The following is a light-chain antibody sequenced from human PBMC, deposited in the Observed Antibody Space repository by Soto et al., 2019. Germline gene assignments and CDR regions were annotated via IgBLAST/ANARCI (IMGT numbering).Light chain of an antibody. CDR3: SSYTTTSTPVV. Sequence: QSALTQPASLSGSPGQSITISCTGSSSDVGSYNYVSWYQVQPGKAPRLMIYDVSDRPSGVSNRFSGSKSGNTASLTISCLQGDDEGDYYCSSYTTTSTPVVFGGGTKLTVL. CDR2: DVS. J-gene: IGLJ2*01. V-gene: IGLV2-14*03. CDR1: SSDVGSYNY.